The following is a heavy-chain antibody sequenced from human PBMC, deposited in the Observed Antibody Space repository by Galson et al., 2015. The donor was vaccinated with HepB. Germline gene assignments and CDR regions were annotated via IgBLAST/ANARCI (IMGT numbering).Heavy chain of an antibody. Sequence: TLSLTCAVYGGSFSGYYWSWIRQPPGKGLEWIGEINHSGSTNYNSSLKSRVTISVDTSKNQFSLKLSSVTAADTAVYYCASGYCSGGVCDSGWFDPWGQGTLVTVSS. CDR2: INHSGST. CDR3: ASGYCSGGVCDSGWFDP. J-gene: IGHJ5*02. CDR1: GGSFSGYY. D-gene: IGHD2-15*01. V-gene: IGHV4-34*09.